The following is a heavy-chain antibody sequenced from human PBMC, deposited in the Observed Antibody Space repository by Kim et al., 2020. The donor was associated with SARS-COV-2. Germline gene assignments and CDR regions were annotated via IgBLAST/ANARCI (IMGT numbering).Heavy chain of an antibody. D-gene: IGHD3-10*01. Sequence: SEKSYVDSVRARCTNSRENAKSSVYLQMNGLRGEDTAVYYCARGGGQYYSVWGQGTLVTVSS. CDR3: ARGGGQYYSV. CDR2: SEK. V-gene: IGHV3-7*01. J-gene: IGHJ4*02.